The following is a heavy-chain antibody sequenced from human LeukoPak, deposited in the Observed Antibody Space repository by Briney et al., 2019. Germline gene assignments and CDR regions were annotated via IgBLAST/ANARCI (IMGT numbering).Heavy chain of an antibody. D-gene: IGHD3-16*02. CDR3: ARGLYVWGSYRDNWFDP. CDR2: INPNSGGT. CDR1: GYTFTGYY. V-gene: IGHV1-2*02. J-gene: IGHJ5*02. Sequence: ASVKVSCKASGYTFTGYYMHWVRQAPGQGLEWMGWINPNSGGTNYAQKFQGRVTMTRNTSISTAYMELSSLRSEDTAVYYCARGLYVWGSYRDNWFDPWGQGTLVTVSS.